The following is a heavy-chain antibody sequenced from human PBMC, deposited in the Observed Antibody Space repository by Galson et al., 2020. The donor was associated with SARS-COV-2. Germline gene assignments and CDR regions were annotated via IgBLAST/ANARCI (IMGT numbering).Heavy chain of an antibody. D-gene: IGHD1-26*01. CDR2: LSYDGINI. J-gene: IGHJ1*01. CDR3: ARADSGSQLRPNRGWFQH. Sequence: GGSLRLSCAASGFTFSNYDMHWVRQAPGKGLDWVAVLSYDGINIYHADSVKGRFSISRDNSKNTLFLQMNSLRPEDTAIYFCARADSGSQLRPNRGWFQHWGQGTVVSVSS. V-gene: IGHV3-30-3*01. CDR1: GFTFSNYD.